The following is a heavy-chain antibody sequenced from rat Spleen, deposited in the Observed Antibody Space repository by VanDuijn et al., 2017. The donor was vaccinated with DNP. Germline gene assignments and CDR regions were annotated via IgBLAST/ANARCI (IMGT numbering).Heavy chain of an antibody. V-gene: IGHV5S10*01. CDR1: GFTFSDYN. CDR3: AKIAAGAMDA. D-gene: IGHD1-2*01. CDR2: IVHDGSRT. J-gene: IGHJ4*01. Sequence: EVQLVESDGGLVQPGRSLKVSCAASGFTFSDYNMAWVRQAPKKGLEWVATIVHDGSRTYYQDSVKGRFTVSRNDAKNTLYLQMNSLRSEDTATYFCAKIAAGAMDAWGQGTSVTVSP.